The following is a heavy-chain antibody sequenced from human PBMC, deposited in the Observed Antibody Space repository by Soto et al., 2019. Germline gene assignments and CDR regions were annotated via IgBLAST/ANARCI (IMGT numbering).Heavy chain of an antibody. V-gene: IGHV4-4*07. CDR2: IYNGGST. CDR3: ARGAYGSGSSPNWFDP. Sequence: QVQLQESGPGLVKPSETLSLTCTVSGASISSYYWSWIRQPAGKGLEWIGRIYNGGSTNYNPSLKSRVTMPVDTSKSQFSLKLNSVTAADTAVYYCARGAYGSGSSPNWFDPWGQGTLVTVSS. D-gene: IGHD3-10*01. J-gene: IGHJ5*02. CDR1: GASISSYY.